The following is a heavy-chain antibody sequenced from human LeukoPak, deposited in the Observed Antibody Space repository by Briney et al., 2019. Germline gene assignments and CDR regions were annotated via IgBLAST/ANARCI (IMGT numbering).Heavy chain of an antibody. D-gene: IGHD3-10*01. CDR3: ARVITMVRGVIYYYGMDV. CDR2: ISSSSSYI. Sequence: GGSLRLSCAASGFTFSSYSMNWVRQAPVKGLEWVSSISSSSSYIYYADSVKGRFTISRDNAKNSLYLRMNSLRAEDTAVYYCARVITMVRGVIYYYGMDVWGKGTTVTVSS. V-gene: IGHV3-21*01. CDR1: GFTFSSYS. J-gene: IGHJ6*04.